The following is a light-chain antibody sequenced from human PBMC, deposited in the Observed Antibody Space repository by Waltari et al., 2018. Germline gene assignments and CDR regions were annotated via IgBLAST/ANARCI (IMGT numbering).Light chain of an antibody. CDR1: QSVNWY. Sequence: EIVLTQSPATLSLSPGERATLSCRASQSVNWYLAWYQQRPGQAPRLLIFDTSNRATGIPARFSGSGSETDFTLTISSLEPDDSAVYYCQQCRNWPLTFGGGTKVEIK. CDR2: DTS. J-gene: IGKJ4*01. V-gene: IGKV3-11*01. CDR3: QQCRNWPLT.